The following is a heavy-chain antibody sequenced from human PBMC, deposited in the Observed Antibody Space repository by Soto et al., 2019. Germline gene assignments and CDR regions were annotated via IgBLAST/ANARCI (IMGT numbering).Heavy chain of an antibody. Sequence: SETLSLTCTVSGGSISSYYWSWIRQPPGKGLEWIGYIYYSGSTNYNPSLKSRVTISVDTSKNQFSLKLSSVTAADTAVYYCARARGYSGYEAYYYYYGMDVWGQGTTVTVSS. CDR2: IYYSGST. V-gene: IGHV4-59*01. J-gene: IGHJ6*02. D-gene: IGHD5-12*01. CDR1: GGSISSYY. CDR3: ARARGYSGYEAYYYYYGMDV.